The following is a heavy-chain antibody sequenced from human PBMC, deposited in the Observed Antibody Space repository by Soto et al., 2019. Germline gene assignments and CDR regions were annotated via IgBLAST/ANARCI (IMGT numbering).Heavy chain of an antibody. Sequence: GESLKISCKGSGYSFAGYWIGWVRQMPGKGLDWMGVIYPGDSDTRYSPSFHGQVTISADKSIRTAYLQWSSLKASDTAMYFCARLPGVRGVLDGVHVWGQGTMVTVSS. CDR1: GYSFAGYW. D-gene: IGHD3-10*01. J-gene: IGHJ3*01. V-gene: IGHV5-51*01. CDR2: IYPGDSDT. CDR3: ARLPGVRGVLDGVHV.